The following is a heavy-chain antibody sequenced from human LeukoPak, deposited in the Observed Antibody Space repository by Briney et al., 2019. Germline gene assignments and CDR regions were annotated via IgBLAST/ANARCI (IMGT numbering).Heavy chain of an antibody. CDR3: ARSYYYGSGSYGMDV. D-gene: IGHD3-10*01. CDR1: GDSISSGNY. Sequence: SETLSLTCTVSGDSISSGNYWGWIRQPPGKGLEWIGSIFHTGSTYFNLSLKSRVTISVDTSKNQFSLRLSSVTAADTAVYYCARSYYYGSGSYGMDVWGQGTTVTVSS. CDR2: IFHTGST. V-gene: IGHV4-38-2*02. J-gene: IGHJ6*02.